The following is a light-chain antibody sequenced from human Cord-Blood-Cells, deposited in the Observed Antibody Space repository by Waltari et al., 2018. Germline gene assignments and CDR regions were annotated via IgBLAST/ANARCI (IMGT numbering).Light chain of an antibody. Sequence: QSVLTQPPSVSGAPGQRVTISCTGSSSNIGAGYYVHWYQQLPGTAPQPLIYGNSNRPSGVPDRFSGSKSGTSASLAITGLQAEDEADYYCQSYDSSLSGYVFGTGTKVTVL. CDR1: SSNIGAGYY. CDR2: GNS. CDR3: QSYDSSLSGYV. V-gene: IGLV1-40*01. J-gene: IGLJ1*01.